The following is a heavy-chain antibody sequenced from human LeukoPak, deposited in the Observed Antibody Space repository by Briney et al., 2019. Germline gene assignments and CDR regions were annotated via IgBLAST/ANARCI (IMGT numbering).Heavy chain of an antibody. CDR3: ARHGCSGVTCDYYYYGLDV. Sequence: SETLSLTCTVSGGSLSTYYWSWIRQPPGKGLEWIGYIYYSGSTYYNPSLKSRVTISVDTSKNQFSLKLSSVTAADTAVYYCARHGCSGVTCDYYYYGLDVWGQGTTVTVSS. J-gene: IGHJ6*02. CDR1: GGSLSTYY. V-gene: IGHV4-59*06. D-gene: IGHD2-15*01. CDR2: IYYSGST.